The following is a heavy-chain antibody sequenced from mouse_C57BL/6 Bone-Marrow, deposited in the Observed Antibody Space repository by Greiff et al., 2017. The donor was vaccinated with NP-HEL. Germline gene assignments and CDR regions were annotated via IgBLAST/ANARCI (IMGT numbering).Heavy chain of an antibody. CDR3: ARGLRRGTDAMDY. Sequence: EVQLQQSGAELVKPGASVKLSCTASGFNIKDFNMHWVKQRNEQGLEWIGRLDPEDGETKYAPKFQGNATITADTSSNTAYRQLSSLTSEDTAVYYCARGLRRGTDAMDYWGQGTSVTVSS. CDR1: GFNIKDFN. CDR2: LDPEDGET. V-gene: IGHV14-2*01. J-gene: IGHJ4*01. D-gene: IGHD2-4*01.